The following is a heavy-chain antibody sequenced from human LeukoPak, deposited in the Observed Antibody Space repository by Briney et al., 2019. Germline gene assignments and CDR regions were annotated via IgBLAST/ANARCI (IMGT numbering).Heavy chain of an antibody. CDR2: ISSSSSYI. J-gene: IGHJ4*02. D-gene: IGHD3-10*01. CDR3: ARALSLWFGELFGDY. Sequence: GGSLRLSCAASGFTFSSYSMNWVRQAPGKGLEWVSSISSSSSYIYYADSVKGRFTISRDNAKNSLYLQMNSLRAEDTAVYYCARALSLWFGELFGDYWGQGTLVTVSS. CDR1: GFTFSSYS. V-gene: IGHV3-21*01.